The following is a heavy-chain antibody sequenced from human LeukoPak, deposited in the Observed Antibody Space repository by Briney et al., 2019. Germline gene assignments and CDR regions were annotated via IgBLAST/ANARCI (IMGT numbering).Heavy chain of an antibody. CDR1: GYTFTGYY. CDR2: INPNSGGT. CDR3: ARARLRFLEWLLSH. V-gene: IGHV1-2*06. D-gene: IGHD3-3*01. Sequence: PWASVKVSCKASGYTFTGYYMHWVRQAPGQGLEWMGRINPNSGGTNYAQKFQGRVTMTRDTSISTAYMELSRLRSDDTAVYHCARARLRFLEWLLSHWGQGTLVTVSS. J-gene: IGHJ4*02.